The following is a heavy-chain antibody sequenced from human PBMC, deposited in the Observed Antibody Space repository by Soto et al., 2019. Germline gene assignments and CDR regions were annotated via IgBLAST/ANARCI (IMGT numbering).Heavy chain of an antibody. CDR1: GFTFTTYF. CDR2: ISPGGDAT. J-gene: IGHJ4*02. CDR3: ARDWRYSSGLDY. D-gene: IGHD6-19*01. V-gene: IGHV1-46*01. Sequence: QVQLVQSGAEVKKPGASVRVSCKASGFTFTTYFMHWLRQAAGQGLEWMGIISPGGDATSYAEKFQGRVTVTKDTSTTTVYMELSSLRSEDTAVYYCARDWRYSSGLDYWGQGTLVTVSS.